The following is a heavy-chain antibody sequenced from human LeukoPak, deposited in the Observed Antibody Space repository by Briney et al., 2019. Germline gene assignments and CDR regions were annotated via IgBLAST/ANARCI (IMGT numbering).Heavy chain of an antibody. CDR1: GGTCSSSA. V-gene: IGHV1-69*10. J-gene: IGHJ6*02. CDR2: IIPVLNIT. D-gene: IGHD5-18*01. Sequence: ASVKVSCKTSGGTCSSSASTWVRQAPGQGREWMGGIIPVLNITRYTQKFQGRVTITADTSTSTVYMELSSPRSEETAVYYCARDQGLTAPPPYGLDVWGQGTTVIVSS. CDR3: ARDQGLTAPPPYGLDV.